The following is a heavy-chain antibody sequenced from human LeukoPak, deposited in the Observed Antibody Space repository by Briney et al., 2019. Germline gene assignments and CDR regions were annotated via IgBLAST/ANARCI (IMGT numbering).Heavy chain of an antibody. CDR1: GYYFTGYY. CDR2: INPNSGAT. V-gene: IGHV1-2*02. CDR3: ASPLLQLDDLPYYMDV. Sequence: GASVKVSCKASGYYFTGYYMHWVRQAPGQGLEWMGWINPNSGATNYAQKFQGRVTMTRDTSISTAYMELSRLTSDDTAVYYCASPLLQLDDLPYYMDVWGTGTTASVSS. J-gene: IGHJ6*03. D-gene: IGHD6-6*01.